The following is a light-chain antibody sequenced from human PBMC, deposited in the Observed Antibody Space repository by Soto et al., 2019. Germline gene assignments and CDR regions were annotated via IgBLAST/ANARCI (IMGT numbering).Light chain of an antibody. J-gene: IGKJ1*01. CDR1: QSLVNSDGNTY. Sequence: EVVMTQSPLSLPVTLGQPASISCRSSQSLVNSDGNTYLNWFHQRPGQSPRRLIYKVSNRDSGVPDRFGGSGSGTDFTLRISRVEAEDVGVYYCIQGSHWPRTFGQGTRVEIK. V-gene: IGKV2-30*01. CDR3: IQGSHWPRT. CDR2: KVS.